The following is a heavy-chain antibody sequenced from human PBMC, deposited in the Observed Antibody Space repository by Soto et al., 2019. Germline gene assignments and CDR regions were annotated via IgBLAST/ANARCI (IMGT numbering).Heavy chain of an antibody. V-gene: IGHV4-61*01. Sequence: QVQLQESGPGLLKPSETLSLTCSVSGGSVNNRTYYWSWIRQPPGKRLEWIGYVYYSGTTNYNPSLKSRVSISGDKSKNQVSLSLSSVTAADTALYYCARTTAVPNTLRSRYYFDYWGQGTLVTVSS. CDR3: ARTTAVPNTLRSRYYFDY. D-gene: IGHD4-17*01. J-gene: IGHJ4*02. CDR1: GGSVNNRTYY. CDR2: VYYSGTT.